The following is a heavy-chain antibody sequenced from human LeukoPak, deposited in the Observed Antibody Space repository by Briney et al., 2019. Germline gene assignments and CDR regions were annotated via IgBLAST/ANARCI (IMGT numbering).Heavy chain of an antibody. V-gene: IGHV3-23*01. Sequence: GGSLRLPCAASGFPFNTNAMIWVRQAPGKGLEYISVIRPTGTNTYYACSVKGRFTISRDDSRTTVYLQMSSLRAEDTAIYYCAKLAFYETSAPLRDISFWGQGTLVTVSS. J-gene: IGHJ4*02. CDR3: AKLAFYETSAPLRDISF. D-gene: IGHD3-3*02. CDR1: GFPFNTNA. CDR2: IRPTGTNT.